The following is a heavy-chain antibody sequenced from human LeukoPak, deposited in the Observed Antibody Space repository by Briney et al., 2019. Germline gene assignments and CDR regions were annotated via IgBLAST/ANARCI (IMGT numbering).Heavy chain of an antibody. J-gene: IGHJ4*02. CDR1: GYTFTGYY. Sequence: ASVKVSCKASGYTFTGYYMHWVRQAPGQGLEWMGWINPNSGGTNYAQKFQGRVTMTRDTSISTAYMELSRLRSDDTAVYYCARDPSRWLQPQWGLEDWGQGTLVTVSS. V-gene: IGHV1-2*02. CDR3: ARDPSRWLQPQWGLED. CDR2: INPNSGGT. D-gene: IGHD5-24*01.